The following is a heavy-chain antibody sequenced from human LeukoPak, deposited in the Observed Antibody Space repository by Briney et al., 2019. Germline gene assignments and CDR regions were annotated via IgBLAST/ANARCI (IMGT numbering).Heavy chain of an antibody. Sequence: SETLSLTRTVSGGSISSYYWSWIRQPPGKGLEWIGYIYYSGSTNYNPSLKSRVTISVDTSKNQFSLKLSSVTAADTAVYYCARGYSSGWYFDYWGQGTLVTVSS. V-gene: IGHV4-59*01. J-gene: IGHJ4*02. D-gene: IGHD6-19*01. CDR1: GGSISSYY. CDR2: IYYSGST. CDR3: ARGYSSGWYFDY.